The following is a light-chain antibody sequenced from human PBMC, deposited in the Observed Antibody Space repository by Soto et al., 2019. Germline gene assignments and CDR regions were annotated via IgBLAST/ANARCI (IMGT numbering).Light chain of an antibody. Sequence: QPVLTQPASVSGSPGQSIAISCTGTSSDVGGYNYVSWYQQHPGKAPKLMIFDVSNRPSGVSNRFSGSKSGNTASLTISGLQAEDEADYYCGSYTSSSTRVFGGGTKVTVL. CDR1: SSDVGGYNY. J-gene: IGLJ2*01. CDR3: GSYTSSSTRV. CDR2: DVS. V-gene: IGLV2-14*01.